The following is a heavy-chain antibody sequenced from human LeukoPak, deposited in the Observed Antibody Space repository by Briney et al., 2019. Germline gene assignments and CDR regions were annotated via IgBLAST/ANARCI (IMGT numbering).Heavy chain of an antibody. V-gene: IGHV5-10-1*01. CDR2: IDPSDSYT. D-gene: IGHD5-18*01. CDR3: ARRGYSYLPLDY. CDR1: GYSFTSYW. J-gene: IGHJ4*02. Sequence: GESLRISCQGSGYSFTSYWISWVRQMPGKGLEWMGRIDPSDSYTNYSPSFQGHVTISADKSISTAYLQWSSLKASDTAMYYCARRGYSYLPLDYWGQGTLVTVSS.